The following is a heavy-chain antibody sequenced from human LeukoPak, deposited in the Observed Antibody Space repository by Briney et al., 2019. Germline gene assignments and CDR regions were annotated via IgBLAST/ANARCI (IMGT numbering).Heavy chain of an antibody. J-gene: IGHJ4*02. V-gene: IGHV3-15*01. CDR2: VKSKTDGGTT. CDR1: GFTFSNAW. CDR3: AWHFFDY. Sequence: GGSLRLSCAASGFTFSNAWMSWVRQAPGKGLEWIGRVKSKTDGGTTDYAAPVKGRFTISRDDSKNTVCLQMNSLITEDTAVYFCAWHFFDYWGQGTLVTVSS.